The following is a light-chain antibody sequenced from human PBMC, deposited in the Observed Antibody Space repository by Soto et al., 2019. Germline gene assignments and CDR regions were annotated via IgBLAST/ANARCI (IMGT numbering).Light chain of an antibody. CDR3: QQYNKSPPYT. CDR2: GAS. CDR1: QSVSSN. Sequence: EIVMTQSPATLSVSPGERATLSCRASQSVSSNLAWYQQKPGQAPRLLIYGASTRATGIPARFSGSGSGTEFTLTISSLQSEDFAVYYCQQYNKSPPYTFGQGTKVDI. V-gene: IGKV3-15*01. J-gene: IGKJ2*01.